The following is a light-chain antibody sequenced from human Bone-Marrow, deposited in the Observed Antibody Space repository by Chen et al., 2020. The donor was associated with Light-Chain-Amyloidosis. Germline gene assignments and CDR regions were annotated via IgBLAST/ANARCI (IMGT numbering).Light chain of an antibody. J-gene: IGKJ1*01. CDR3: QQYGSSPWT. Sequence: EIVLTQSPGTLSLSPGERATLSCRASQSIDNNYLAWYQQKPGQAPRLLIYGASSRATGIPDRFSGSGSGTDFTLTISRLEPEDSAVYYCQQYGSSPWTFGQGTKVEIK. V-gene: IGKV3-20*01. CDR2: GAS. CDR1: QSIDNNY.